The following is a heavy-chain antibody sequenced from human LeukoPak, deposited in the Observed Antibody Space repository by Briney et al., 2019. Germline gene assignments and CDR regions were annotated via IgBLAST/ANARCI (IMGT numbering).Heavy chain of an antibody. Sequence: PGGSLRLSCAASGFSFSGYWMSWVRQAPGKGLEWVANIKRDGSEIYYVDSVKGRFTISRDNAKNSLYLQMGSLRVEDTGVYYCARDRVVAGAPAHYPYFDYWGQGTLVAVSS. V-gene: IGHV3-7*01. CDR1: GFSFSGYW. J-gene: IGHJ4*02. D-gene: IGHD2-15*01. CDR3: ARDRVVAGAPAHYPYFDY. CDR2: IKRDGSEI.